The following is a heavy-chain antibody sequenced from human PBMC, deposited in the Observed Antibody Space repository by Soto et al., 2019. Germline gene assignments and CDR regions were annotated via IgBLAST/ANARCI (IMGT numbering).Heavy chain of an antibody. CDR2: ISGSGSSR. CDR3: AKDHLGGYSSSCDY. V-gene: IGHV3-23*01. J-gene: IGHJ4*02. D-gene: IGHD6-13*01. CDR1: EFTFSSYA. Sequence: PGGSLRLSCAASEFTFSSYAMSWVRQAPGNELEWVSAISGSGSSRYYADSVKGRFTISRDNSKNTLYLQMNSLRADDTAVYYCAKDHLGGYSSSCDYWGQGNLVTVSS.